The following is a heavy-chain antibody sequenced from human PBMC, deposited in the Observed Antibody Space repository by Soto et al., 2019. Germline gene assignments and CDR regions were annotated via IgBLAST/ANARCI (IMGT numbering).Heavy chain of an antibody. CDR3: ARERLIPRAMFDP. V-gene: IGHV1-46*01. CDR1: GYTFTSYY. CDR2: INPSGGST. Sequence: QVQLVQSGAEVKKPGASVKVSCKASGYTFTSYYMHWVRQAPGQELEWMGIINPSGGSTSYAQKFQGRVTMTRDTSTSTVYMELSSLRSEDTAVYYCARERLIPRAMFDPWGQGTLVTVSS. J-gene: IGHJ5*02.